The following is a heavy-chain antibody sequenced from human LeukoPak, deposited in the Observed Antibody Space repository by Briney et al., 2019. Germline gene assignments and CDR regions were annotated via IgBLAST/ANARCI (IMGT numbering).Heavy chain of an antibody. D-gene: IGHD5-18*01. J-gene: IGHJ4*02. CDR1: RFTFSSYA. Sequence: GGSLRLSCAASRFTFSSYAMHWVRQAPGKGLEWVAVISSDGNNYYYADSVKGRFTISRDNSKNTLYLQMNSLRAEDTAVYYCARDATRGYSYGFPFDHWGQGTLVTVSS. CDR2: ISSDGNNY. CDR3: ARDATRGYSYGFPFDH. V-gene: IGHV3-30-3*01.